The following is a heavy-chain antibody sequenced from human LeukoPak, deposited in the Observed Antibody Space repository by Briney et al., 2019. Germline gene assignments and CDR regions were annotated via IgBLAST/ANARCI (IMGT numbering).Heavy chain of an antibody. D-gene: IGHD2-2*02. J-gene: IGHJ4*02. V-gene: IGHV3-7*01. CDR2: IKQDGSEK. Sequence: GGSLRLSCAASGFTFSSYWMSWVRQAPGKGLEWVANIKQDGSEKYYVDSVKGRFTISRDNAKNSLYLQMNSLRAEDTAVYYCARDLRYCSSTSCYTLDYWGQGTLVTVSS. CDR1: GFTFSSYW. CDR3: ARDLRYCSSTSCYTLDY.